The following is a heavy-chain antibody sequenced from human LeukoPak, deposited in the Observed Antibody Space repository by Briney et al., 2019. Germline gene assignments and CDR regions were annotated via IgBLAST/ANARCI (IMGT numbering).Heavy chain of an antibody. D-gene: IGHD2-2*01. CDR3: ARGKDVVVVPAAISAGLPRSDY. Sequence: SETLSLTCAVYGGSFSGYYWSWIRQPPGKGLEWIGEINHSGSTNYNPSLKSRVTISVDTSKNQFSLKLSSVTAADTAVYYCARGKDVVVVPAAISAGLPRSDYWGQGTLVTVSS. CDR2: INHSGST. CDR1: GGSFSGYY. J-gene: IGHJ4*02. V-gene: IGHV4-34*01.